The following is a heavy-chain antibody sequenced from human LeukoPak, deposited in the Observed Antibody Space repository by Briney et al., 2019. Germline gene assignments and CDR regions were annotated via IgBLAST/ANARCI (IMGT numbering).Heavy chain of an antibody. J-gene: IGHJ4*02. V-gene: IGHV1-2*02. D-gene: IGHD2-2*01. CDR3: ARVRGVYCSSTSCYHFDY. CDR2: INPNRGGT. CDR1: GYTFTDYS. Sequence: GASVKVSCKASGYTFTDYSLHWVRQAPGQGPEWMAWINPNRGGTKSAQKFQGRVTVTRDTSISTAYMELSRLTSDDTAVYYCARVRGVYCSSTSCYHFDYWGQGTLVTVSS.